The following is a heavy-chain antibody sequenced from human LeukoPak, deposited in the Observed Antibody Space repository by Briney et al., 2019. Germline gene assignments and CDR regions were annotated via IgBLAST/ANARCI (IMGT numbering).Heavy chain of an antibody. CDR1: GFTFSSYA. V-gene: IGHV3-23*01. D-gene: IGHD3-3*01. CDR2: ISGSGGST. CDR3: ATGGDFWSPFYYFDY. Sequence: HPGGSLRLSCAASGFTFSSYAISWVRQAPGKGLEWVSAISGSGGSTYYADSVKGRFTISRDNSKNTLYLQMNSLRAEDTAVYYCATGGDFWSPFYYFDYWGQGTLVTVSS. J-gene: IGHJ4*02.